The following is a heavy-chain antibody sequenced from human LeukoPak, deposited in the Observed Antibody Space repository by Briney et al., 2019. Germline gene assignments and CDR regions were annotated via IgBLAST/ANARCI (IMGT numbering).Heavy chain of an antibody. D-gene: IGHD6-13*01. V-gene: IGHV3-33*01. Sequence: PGRSLRLSCAASGFIFSNYAMHWVRQAPGTGLEWLAVIWSDGSKIYYADSVKGRFTISRDNSKNTLYPQMNSLRVEDTALYYCARGVALAGNPNWFDPWGQGTLVTVSS. CDR2: IWSDGSKI. CDR1: GFIFSNYA. CDR3: ARGVALAGNPNWFDP. J-gene: IGHJ5*02.